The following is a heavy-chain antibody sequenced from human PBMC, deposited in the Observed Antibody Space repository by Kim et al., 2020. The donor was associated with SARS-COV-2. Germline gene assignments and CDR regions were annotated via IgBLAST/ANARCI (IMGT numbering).Heavy chain of an antibody. D-gene: IGHD1-26*01. J-gene: IGHJ4*02. CDR3: TRVSGSYLGAFDY. Sequence: GGSLRLSCTASGFTFGDYAISWVRQAPGKGLDWVGFIRSKAYGGTTEYAASVKGRFTISRDDSKSIAYLQMNSLKTEDTAVYYCTRVSGSYLGAFDYWGQGTLVTVSS. CDR2: IRSKAYGGTT. V-gene: IGHV3-49*04. CDR1: GFTFGDYA.